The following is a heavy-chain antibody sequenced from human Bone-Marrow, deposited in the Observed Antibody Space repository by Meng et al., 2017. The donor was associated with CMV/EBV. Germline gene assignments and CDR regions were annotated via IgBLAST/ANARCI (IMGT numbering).Heavy chain of an antibody. CDR2: INPNSGGT. Sequence: ASVKVSCKASGYTFTGYYMHWVRQAPGQGLEWMGWINPNSGGTNYAQKFQGRVTMTRDTSISTAYMELSRLRSDDTAVYYCAREYQLQQGGYDAFDIWGQGTMVIVSS. D-gene: IGHD2-2*01. J-gene: IGHJ3*02. CDR1: GYTFTGYY. V-gene: IGHV1-2*02. CDR3: AREYQLQQGGYDAFDI.